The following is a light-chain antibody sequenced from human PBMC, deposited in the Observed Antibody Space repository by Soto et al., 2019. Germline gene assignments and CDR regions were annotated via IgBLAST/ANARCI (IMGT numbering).Light chain of an antibody. V-gene: IGKV1-27*01. CDR2: GAS. J-gene: IGKJ1*01. CDR1: QGISEY. CDR3: HSYNSIPRT. Sequence: DIQMAQSPSSLSASIGDRVTITCRASQGISEYLAWYQQGPGNAPNLLIYGASILQSGVPSRFSGSGSGTHFTLTISSLQPEDVATYYCHSYNSIPRTFGQGTKVDIK.